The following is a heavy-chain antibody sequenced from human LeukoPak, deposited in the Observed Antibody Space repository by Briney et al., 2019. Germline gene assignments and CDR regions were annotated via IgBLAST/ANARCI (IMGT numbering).Heavy chain of an antibody. J-gene: IGHJ6*02. V-gene: IGHV3-21*01. CDR2: ISSSSSYI. CDR3: ARMRGELVVPDAIFDGMGV. CDR1: GFTFSSYS. D-gene: IGHD2-2*01. Sequence: GGSLRLSCAASGFTFSSYSMNWVRQAPGKGLEWVSSISSSSSYIYYADSVKGRFTISRDNSKNTLYLQVNSLRAEDTAVYYCARMRGELVVPDAIFDGMGVWGQGTTVTVSS.